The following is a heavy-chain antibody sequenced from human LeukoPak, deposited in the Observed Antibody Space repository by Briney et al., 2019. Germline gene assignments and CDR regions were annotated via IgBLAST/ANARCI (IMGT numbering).Heavy chain of an antibody. CDR2: MNPNSGNT. J-gene: IGHJ4*02. V-gene: IGHV1-8*03. CDR1: GYTFTSYD. Sequence: ASVKVSCKASGYTFTSYDINWVRQATGQGLEWMGWMNPNSGNTGYAQKFQGRVTITRNTSISTAYMELRSLRSEDTAVYYCARSDYDILTGYYYFDYWGQGTLVTVSS. CDR3: ARSDYDILTGYYYFDY. D-gene: IGHD3-9*01.